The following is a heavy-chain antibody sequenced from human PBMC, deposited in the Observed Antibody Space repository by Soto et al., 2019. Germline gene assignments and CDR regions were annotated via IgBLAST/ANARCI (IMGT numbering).Heavy chain of an antibody. J-gene: IGHJ4*02. V-gene: IGHV4-59*01. CDR3: ARAFPGTKWGDFDY. CDR2: IHYSGST. Sequence: QVQLQESGPGLVKPSETLSLTCSVSGGSISDYYWNWIRQPPGKGLEWIGYIHYSGSTDNNPSLKSRVTISVDTSKNQISLKVNSVTAADTAIYYCARAFPGTKWGDFDYWGQGTLVTVSS. D-gene: IGHD7-27*01. CDR1: GGSISDYY.